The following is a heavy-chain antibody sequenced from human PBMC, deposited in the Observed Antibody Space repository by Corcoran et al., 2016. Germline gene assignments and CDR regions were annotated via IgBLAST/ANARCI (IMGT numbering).Heavy chain of an antibody. CDR2: ISSSGGTT. CDR3: TRKISDSTGYSLGH. D-gene: IGHD3-22*01. CDR1: GFTFSDYY. Sequence: QVQLVESGGGLVKPGESLRLSGAASGFTFSDYYMSWIRQAPGKGLEWVSYISSSGGTTYYVYSVKGRFTISRDNAKNSVYLQMNSLRAEDTAVYYCTRKISDSTGYSLGHWGQGTLVTVSS. J-gene: IGHJ4*02. V-gene: IGHV3-11*01.